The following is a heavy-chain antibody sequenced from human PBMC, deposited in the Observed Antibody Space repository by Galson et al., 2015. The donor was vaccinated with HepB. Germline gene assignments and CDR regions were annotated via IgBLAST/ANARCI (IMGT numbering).Heavy chain of an antibody. CDR1: GYTFTSYG. V-gene: IGHV1-18*01. CDR3: ARQRMGGSGIIWFDP. D-gene: IGHD3-10*01. CDR2: ISAYNGNT. Sequence: SVKVSCKASGYTFTSYGISWVRQAPGQGLEWMGWISAYNGNTNYAQKLQGRVTMTTDTSTSTAYMELRSLRSDDTAVYYCARQRMGGSGIIWFDPWGQGTLVTVSS. J-gene: IGHJ5*02.